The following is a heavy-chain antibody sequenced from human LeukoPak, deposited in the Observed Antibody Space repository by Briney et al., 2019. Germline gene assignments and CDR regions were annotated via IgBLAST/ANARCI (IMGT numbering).Heavy chain of an antibody. CDR1: GGTFGSYA. V-gene: IGHV1-69*13. Sequence: GASVKVSCKASGGTFGSYAISWVRQAPGQGLEWMGGIIPIFGTANYAQKFQGRVTITADESTSTAYMELSSLRSEDTAVYYCARELDDSSGYYHYYYGMDVWGQGTTVTVSS. D-gene: IGHD3-22*01. CDR3: ARELDDSSGYYHYYYGMDV. CDR2: IIPIFGTA. J-gene: IGHJ6*02.